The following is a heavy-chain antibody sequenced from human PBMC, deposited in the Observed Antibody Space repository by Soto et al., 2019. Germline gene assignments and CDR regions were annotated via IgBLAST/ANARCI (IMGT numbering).Heavy chain of an antibody. J-gene: IGHJ5*02. CDR1: GGTFSSYA. V-gene: IGHV1-69*13. CDR2: IIPIFGTA. D-gene: IGHD6-13*01. Sequence: SVKVSCKASGGTFSSYAISWVRQAPGQGLEWMGGIIPIFGTANYAQKFQGRVTITADESTSTAYMELSSLRSEDTAVYYCASGRWAAAGIFSTWGQGTLVTVSS. CDR3: ASGRWAAAGIFST.